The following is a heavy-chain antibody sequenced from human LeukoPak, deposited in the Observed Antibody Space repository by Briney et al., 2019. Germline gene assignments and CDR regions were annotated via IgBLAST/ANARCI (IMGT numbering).Heavy chain of an antibody. CDR1: GYTFTGYY. D-gene: IGHD3-3*01. Sequence: GASVKVSCKASGYTFTGYYMHWVRQAPGQGLEWMGWINPNSGGTNYAQKFQGRVTMTRDTSISTAYMELSSLRSEDTDLYYCARGGITIFGVVSYMDVWGKGTTVTVSS. CDR2: INPNSGGT. CDR3: ARGGITIFGVVSYMDV. J-gene: IGHJ6*03. V-gene: IGHV1-2*02.